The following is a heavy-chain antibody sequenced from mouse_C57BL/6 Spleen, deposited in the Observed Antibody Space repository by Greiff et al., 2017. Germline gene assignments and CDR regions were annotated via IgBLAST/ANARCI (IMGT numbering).Heavy chain of an antibody. V-gene: IGHV1-69*01. CDR2: IDPSDSYT. Sequence: VLLQQPGAELVMPGASVKLSCKASGYTFTSYWMHWVKQRPGQGLEWIREIDPSDSYTNYNQKFKGKSTLSVDKSSSTVYMQLSSLTSEDSAVXYCASVPYGPFAYWGQGTLVTVSA. J-gene: IGHJ3*01. CDR3: ASVPYGPFAY. CDR1: GYTFTSYW. D-gene: IGHD1-1*01.